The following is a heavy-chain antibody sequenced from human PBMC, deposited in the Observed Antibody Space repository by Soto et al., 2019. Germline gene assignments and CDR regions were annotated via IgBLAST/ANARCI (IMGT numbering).Heavy chain of an antibody. CDR3: ARDTLDDFWSGYLDY. D-gene: IGHD3-3*01. CDR2: ISSSGSTI. J-gene: IGHJ4*02. CDR1: GFTFSDYY. Sequence: GGSLRLSCAASGFTFSDYYMSWIRQAPGKGLEWVSYISSSGSTIYYADSVKGRFTISRDNAKNSLYLQMNSLRAEDTAVYYCARDTLDDFWSGYLDYWGQGTLVTVSS. V-gene: IGHV3-11*01.